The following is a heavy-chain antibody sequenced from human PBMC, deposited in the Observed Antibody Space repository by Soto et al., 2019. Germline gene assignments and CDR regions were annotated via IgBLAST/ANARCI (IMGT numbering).Heavy chain of an antibody. D-gene: IGHD6-19*01. CDR2: IYWDDDK. Sequence: QITLKESGPTLVKPTQTLTLTCTFSGFSLSSTRMAVGWIRQPPGKSLEWLALIYWDDDKRYSPFTKSRLTITKDPSKNQVVLTMSTMDPVDTARYYCAHIVVAGLGYYFDYWGQGTLVTVSS. CDR3: AHIVVAGLGYYFDY. V-gene: IGHV2-5*02. J-gene: IGHJ4*02. CDR1: GFSLSSTRMA.